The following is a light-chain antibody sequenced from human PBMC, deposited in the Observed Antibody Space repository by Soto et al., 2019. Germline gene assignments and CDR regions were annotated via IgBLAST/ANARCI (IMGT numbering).Light chain of an antibody. CDR2: GAS. CDR3: QQYNSWPLT. Sequence: EIVMTQSPATLSVSPGERATLSCRASQSVSNNLAWYQQKPGQAPRLLIYGASTRATGIPARFSGSGSGTEVTLTISRLQSEDFAVYYCQQYNSWPLTFGGGAKVAIK. V-gene: IGKV3-15*01. J-gene: IGKJ4*01. CDR1: QSVSNN.